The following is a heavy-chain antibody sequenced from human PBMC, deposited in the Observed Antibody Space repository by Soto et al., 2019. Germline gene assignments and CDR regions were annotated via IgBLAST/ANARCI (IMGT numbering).Heavy chain of an antibody. CDR1: GFAFSNQG. J-gene: IGHJ5*02. CDR2: ISHDGQNI. D-gene: IGHD2-15*01. Sequence: QEQLVESGGGVVQPGRSLRLSCAASGFAFSNQGMHWVRRAPGKGLEWVALISHDGQNIYYADSVKGRFAVSRDNSKNTLSLQLSSLRLNDTAVYYCAKVASVQPEAFYSWGLGTLVTVSS. CDR3: AKVASVQPEAFYS. V-gene: IGHV3-30*18.